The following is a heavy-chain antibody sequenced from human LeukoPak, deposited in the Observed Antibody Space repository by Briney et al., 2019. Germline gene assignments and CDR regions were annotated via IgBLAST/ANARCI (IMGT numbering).Heavy chain of an antibody. CDR1: GFTFSNYG. J-gene: IGHJ6*03. CDR3: AKDRGGDCSGGRCYYYYYYMDV. V-gene: IGHV3-30*02. Sequence: PGGSLRLSCAASGFTFSNYGKHWARQAPGKGLEWVALIWYDGSKKYYADSVKGRFTISRDNSKNTLYLQMNTLRAEDTAVYYCAKDRGGDCSGGRCYYYYYYMDVWGKGTTVTVSS. D-gene: IGHD2-15*01. CDR2: IWYDGSKK.